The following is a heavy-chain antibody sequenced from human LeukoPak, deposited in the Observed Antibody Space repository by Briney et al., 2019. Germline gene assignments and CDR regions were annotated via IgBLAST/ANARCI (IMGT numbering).Heavy chain of an antibody. Sequence: SETLSLTCTVSGGSISSYYWSWIRQPPGKGLEWIGYIYYSGSTNYNPSLKSRVTISVDTSKNQFSLKLSSVTAADTALYYCARPVYCSSTSCEAFDIWGQGTMVTVSS. CDR2: IYYSGST. D-gene: IGHD2-2*01. CDR1: GGSISSYY. CDR3: ARPVYCSSTSCEAFDI. J-gene: IGHJ3*02. V-gene: IGHV4-59*08.